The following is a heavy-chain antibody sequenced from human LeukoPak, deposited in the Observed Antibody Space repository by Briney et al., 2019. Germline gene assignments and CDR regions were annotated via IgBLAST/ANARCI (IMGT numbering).Heavy chain of an antibody. Sequence: ASVKVSCKASGYTFTGYYMHWVRQAPGQGLEWMGRINPNSGGTNYAQKFQGRVTMTRDTSISTAYMELNRLRSDDTAVYYCASWEVGATTGNWFDPWGQGTLVTVSS. CDR1: GYTFTGYY. CDR2: INPNSGGT. CDR3: ASWEVGATTGNWFDP. J-gene: IGHJ5*02. V-gene: IGHV1-2*06. D-gene: IGHD1-26*01.